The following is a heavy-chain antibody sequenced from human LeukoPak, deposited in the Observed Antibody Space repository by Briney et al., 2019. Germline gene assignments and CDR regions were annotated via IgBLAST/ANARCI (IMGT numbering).Heavy chain of an antibody. Sequence: SETLSLTRTVSGAPITTSNHYWGWIRQTPGKTLEWIANIYYSGHTLYNPSLKSRALISVDTSSNQFSLRLTSVTAADTAVYYCAAPSGPTYYSSVDFWGQGTSVSVSS. CDR2: IYYSGHT. CDR3: AAPSGPTYYSSVDF. CDR1: GAPITTSNHY. D-gene: IGHD1-26*01. J-gene: IGHJ4*02. V-gene: IGHV4-39*01.